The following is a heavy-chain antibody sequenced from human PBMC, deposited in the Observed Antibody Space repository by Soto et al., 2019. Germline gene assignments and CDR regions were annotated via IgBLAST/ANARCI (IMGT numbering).Heavy chain of an antibody. J-gene: IGHJ5*02. CDR2: INAGKGNT. CDR3: GRDQSGIGYYVDWFDP. Sequence: QVQFMQSGAEVKKPGASVKVSCKASGYTFNSHAIHWVRQAPGQMPEWLGWINAGKGNTYYSEKFDGRVTFTRDKAATTVTMELTSLTSEETAIYYCGRDQSGIGYYVDWFDPWGQGTLVTVSS. D-gene: IGHD3-10*02. V-gene: IGHV1-3*01. CDR1: GYTFNSHA.